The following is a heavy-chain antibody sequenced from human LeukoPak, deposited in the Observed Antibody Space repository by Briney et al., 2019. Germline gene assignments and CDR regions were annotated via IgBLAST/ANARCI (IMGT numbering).Heavy chain of an antibody. CDR1: GFSFSNYW. CDR3: ARTVVPAAGMYYYDY. J-gene: IGHJ4*02. CDR2: IYPGDSDT. Sequence: GESLKISCKASGFSFSNYWIGWGRQMPGKGLEWMGIIYPGDSDTRYSPSFEGQVTISADKSISTAYLQWSSLKASDSALYYCARTVVPAAGMYYYDYWGQGTLVTVSS. D-gene: IGHD2-15*01. V-gene: IGHV5-51*01.